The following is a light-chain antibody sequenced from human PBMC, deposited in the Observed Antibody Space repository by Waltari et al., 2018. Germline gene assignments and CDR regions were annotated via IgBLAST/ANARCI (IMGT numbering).Light chain of an antibody. CDR1: NSGDMH. J-gene: IGLJ2*01. CDR3: QAWDSDTVI. CDR2: QDS. V-gene: IGLV3-1*01. Sequence: SYELIQPPSASVSPLQTASLTCSGVNSGDMHASWYQQKPGQSPLLVIYQDSKRPSGIPDRISGSNSENTATLTISGTQAVDEADYYCQAWDSDTVIFGGGTKLTVL.